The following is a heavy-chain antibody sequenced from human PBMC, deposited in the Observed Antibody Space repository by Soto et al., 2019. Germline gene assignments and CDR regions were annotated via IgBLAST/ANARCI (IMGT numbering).Heavy chain of an antibody. Sequence: QVPLVQSGAEVKMPGASVKVSCKASGYTFTTYTMHWVRQAPGQRPEWMGWINTDNGNTRYSKEFQDRVTITKDTSAGTAYMELSSLRSEDTAIDYCARDSSSTWCGSWYWGQGTLVTVSS. CDR1: GYTFTTYT. J-gene: IGHJ4*02. D-gene: IGHD6-13*01. V-gene: IGHV1-3*04. CDR3: ARDSSSTWCGSWY. CDR2: INTDNGNT.